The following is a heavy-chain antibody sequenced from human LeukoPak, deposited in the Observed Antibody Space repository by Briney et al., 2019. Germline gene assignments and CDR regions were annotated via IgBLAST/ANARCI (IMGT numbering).Heavy chain of an antibody. CDR3: ARHVRQQLPPKAFDY. CDR2: IYYSGNA. D-gene: IGHD6-13*01. Sequence: SETLSLTCTVSGGSISSGIYYWGWIRQPPGKGLEWIGSIYYSGNAYYNPSLKSRVTISVDTSKNQLSLKLNSVTAADTVVYYCARHVRQQLPPKAFDYWGQGTLVTVSS. J-gene: IGHJ4*02. CDR1: GGSISSGIYY. V-gene: IGHV4-39*01.